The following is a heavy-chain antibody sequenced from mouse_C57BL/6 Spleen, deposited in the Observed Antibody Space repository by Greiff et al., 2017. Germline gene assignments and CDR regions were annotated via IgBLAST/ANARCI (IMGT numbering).Heavy chain of an antibody. V-gene: IGHV1-18*01. D-gene: IGHD2-5*01. J-gene: IGHJ4*01. CDR1: GYTFTDYN. Sequence: DVQLQESGPELVKPGASVKIPCKASGYTFTDYNMDWVKQSHGKSLEWIGDINPNNGGNNYNKKFKGKATLTVETFSSTAYMELRGLTSEDTAVYYCAYSNYGAMDYWGQGTSVSVSS. CDR2: INPNNGGN. CDR3: AYSNYGAMDY.